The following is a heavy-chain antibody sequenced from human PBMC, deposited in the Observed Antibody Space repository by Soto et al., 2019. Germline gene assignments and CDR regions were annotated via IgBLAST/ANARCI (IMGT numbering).Heavy chain of an antibody. CDR3: ARAPGVEPPAMWWFDP. D-gene: IGHD2-2*01. J-gene: IGHJ5*02. CDR1: GYTFTSYA. CDR2: INAGNGNT. Sequence: ASVKVSCKASGYTFTSYAMHWVRQAPGQRLEWMGWINAGNGNTKYSQKFQGRVTITRDTSASTAYMELSSLRSEDTAVYYCARAPGVEPPAMWWFDPWGQGTLVTVSS. V-gene: IGHV1-3*01.